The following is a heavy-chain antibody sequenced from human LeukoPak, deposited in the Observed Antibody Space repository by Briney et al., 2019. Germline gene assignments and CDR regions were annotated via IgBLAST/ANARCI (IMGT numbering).Heavy chain of an antibody. D-gene: IGHD5-24*01. Sequence: PGGSLRLSCTASGFTVSSSYMSWVRQAPGKGLEWVSFIYAIGTTYYADSVEGRFTISRDNSKNTVYLQMNSLRAEDTAVYYCARGSATATIQLDNWGQGTLVTVSS. CDR1: GFTVSSSY. J-gene: IGHJ4*02. V-gene: IGHV3-66*01. CDR2: IYAIGTT. CDR3: ARGSATATIQLDN.